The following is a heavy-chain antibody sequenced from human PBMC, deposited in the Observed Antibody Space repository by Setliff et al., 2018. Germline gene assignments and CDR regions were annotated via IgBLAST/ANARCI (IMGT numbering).Heavy chain of an antibody. CDR3: VVQFLEYLTDYYFDS. V-gene: IGHV4-4*08. CDR1: GASISSYY. Sequence: SETLSLTCTVSGASISSYYWSWIRQPPGKGLEWIGYIYTSGGTNYNPSLKSRVTISVDTSKNQFSLKLSSVTAADTAVYYCVVQFLEYLTDYYFDSWGQGTLVTVSS. CDR2: IYTSGGT. J-gene: IGHJ4*02. D-gene: IGHD3-3*01.